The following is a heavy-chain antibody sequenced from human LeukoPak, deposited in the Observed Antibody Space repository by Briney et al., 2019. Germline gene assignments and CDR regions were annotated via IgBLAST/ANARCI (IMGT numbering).Heavy chain of an antibody. D-gene: IGHD4-17*01. CDR2: FDPEDGET. CDR1: GYTLTELS. V-gene: IGHV1-24*01. J-gene: IGHJ5*02. Sequence: ASVKVSCKVSGYTLTELSMHWVRQAPGKGLEWMGGFDPEDGETIYAQKFQGRVTMTEDTSTDTAYMELSSLRSEDTAVYYCARPGYGVEGNWFDPWGQGTLVTVSS. CDR3: ARPGYGVEGNWFDP.